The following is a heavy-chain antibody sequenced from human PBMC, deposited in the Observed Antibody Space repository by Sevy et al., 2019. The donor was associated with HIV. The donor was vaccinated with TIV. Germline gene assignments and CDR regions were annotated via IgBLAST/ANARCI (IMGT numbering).Heavy chain of an antibody. CDR2: IGGSGGTT. J-gene: IGHJ5*02. CDR1: GFTFSSYA. V-gene: IGHV3-23*01. Sequence: GGSLRLSCAASGFTFSSYAMTWVRQAPEKGLEWVSAIGGSGGTTYYANSVKGRFTISSDNSKNILYLQMNSLRPEDTAVYYCARVGGWEVGSFANWFDPWGQGTLVTVSS. D-gene: IGHD1-26*01. CDR3: ARVGGWEVGSFANWFDP.